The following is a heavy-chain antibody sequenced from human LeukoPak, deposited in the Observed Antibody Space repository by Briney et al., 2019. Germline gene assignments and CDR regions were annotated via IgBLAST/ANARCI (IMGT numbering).Heavy chain of an antibody. CDR2: IYYSGST. CDR1: GGSISSYY. Sequence: SETLSLTCTVSGGSISSYYWSWTRQPPGKGLEWIGYIYYSGSTNYNPSLKSRVTISVDTSKNQFSLKLSSVTAADTAVYYCARDAPRPSDSSGYYYILPTRGSRGMDVWGKGTTVTVSS. J-gene: IGHJ6*03. CDR3: ARDAPRPSDSSGYYYILPTRGSRGMDV. V-gene: IGHV4-59*12. D-gene: IGHD3-22*01.